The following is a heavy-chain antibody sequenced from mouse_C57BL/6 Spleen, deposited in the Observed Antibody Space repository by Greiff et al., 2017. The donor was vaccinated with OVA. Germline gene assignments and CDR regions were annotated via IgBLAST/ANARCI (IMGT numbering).Heavy chain of an antibody. CDR3: ARPLITTVVAPGFAY. CDR1: GYTFTDYY. D-gene: IGHD1-1*01. CDR2: INPYNGGT. J-gene: IGHJ3*01. Sequence: EVQLQQSGPVLVKPGASVKMSCKASGYTFTDYYMNWVKQSHGKSLEWIGVINPYNGGTSYNQKFKGKATLTVDKSSSTAYMELNSLTSEDSAVYYCARPLITTVVAPGFAYWGQGTLVTVSA. V-gene: IGHV1-19*01.